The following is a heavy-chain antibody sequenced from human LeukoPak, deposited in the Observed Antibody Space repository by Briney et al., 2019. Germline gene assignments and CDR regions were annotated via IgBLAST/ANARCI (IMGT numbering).Heavy chain of an antibody. Sequence: GGSLRLSCAASGFTFSDYYMSWIRQAPGKGLEWVSHISSSGSTIYYADSVKGRFTISRDNAKNSLYLQLNSLRAEDTAVYYCARGPYDYGEYIDYWGQGTLVTVSS. CDR1: GFTFSDYY. CDR3: ARGPYDYGEYIDY. J-gene: IGHJ4*02. V-gene: IGHV3-11*04. CDR2: ISSSGSTI. D-gene: IGHD4-17*01.